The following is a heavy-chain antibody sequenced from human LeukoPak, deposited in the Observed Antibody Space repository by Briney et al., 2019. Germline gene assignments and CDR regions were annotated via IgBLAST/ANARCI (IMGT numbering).Heavy chain of an antibody. Sequence: GGSLRLSCAASGFTFSSYGMHWVRQAPGKGLEWVTFIRFDGSNKYYADSVKGRFTISRDNAKNSLYLQMNSLRAEDTAVYYCARDGGSKYSYGHEVPDDYWGQGTLVTVSS. CDR2: IRFDGSNK. CDR1: GFTFSSYG. V-gene: IGHV3-30*02. J-gene: IGHJ4*02. D-gene: IGHD5-18*01. CDR3: ARDGGSKYSYGHEVPDDY.